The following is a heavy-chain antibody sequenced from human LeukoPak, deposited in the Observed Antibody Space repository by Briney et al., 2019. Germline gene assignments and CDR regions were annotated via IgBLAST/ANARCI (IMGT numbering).Heavy chain of an antibody. CDR2: IVGAGGIT. V-gene: IGHV3-23*01. CDR1: GFTFSSYA. CDR3: AKSYGGNSHDAFDI. J-gene: IGHJ3*02. Sequence: GGSLRLSCAASGFTFSSYAMNWVRQALRKGVEWVSAIVGAGGITYYADSVKGRFTISRDNSKNTLYLQMNSLRAEDTAVYYCAKSYGGNSHDAFDIWGQGTLVTVSS. D-gene: IGHD4-23*01.